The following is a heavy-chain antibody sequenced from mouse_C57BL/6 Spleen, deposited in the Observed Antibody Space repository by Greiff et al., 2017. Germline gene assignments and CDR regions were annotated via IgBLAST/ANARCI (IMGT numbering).Heavy chain of an antibody. V-gene: IGHV1-54*01. D-gene: IGHD1-1*01. CDR1: GYAFTNYL. J-gene: IGHJ1*03. CDR3: ARSAILTTVVAHWYFDV. CDR2: INPGSGGT. Sequence: VQLQQSGAELVRPGTSVKVSCKASGYAFTNYLIEWVKQRPGQGLEWIGVINPGSGGTNYNEKFKGKATLTADKSSSTAYMQLSSLTSEDSAVYFCARSAILTTVVAHWYFDVWGTGTTVTVSS.